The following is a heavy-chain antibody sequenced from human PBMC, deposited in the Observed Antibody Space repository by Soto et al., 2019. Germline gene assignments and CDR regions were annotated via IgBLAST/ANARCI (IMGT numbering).Heavy chain of an antibody. CDR3: ATGVSGASQSYYYYGMDV. CDR1: GYSFTSYW. V-gene: IGHV5-51*01. D-gene: IGHD6-19*01. Sequence: PGESLKISCKGSGYSFTSYWIGWVRQMAGKGLEWMGIIYPGDSDTRYSPSFQGQVTISADKSISTAYLQWSSLKASDTAMYYCATGVSGASQSYYYYGMDVWGQGTTVTVSS. CDR2: IYPGDSDT. J-gene: IGHJ6*02.